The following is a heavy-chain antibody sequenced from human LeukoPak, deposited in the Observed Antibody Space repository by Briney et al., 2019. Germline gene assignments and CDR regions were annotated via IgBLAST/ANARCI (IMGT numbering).Heavy chain of an antibody. D-gene: IGHD6-19*01. CDR1: GGSISSANYY. CDR3: ARHVEIAVAGPIDY. V-gene: IGHV4-61*02. J-gene: IGHJ4*02. Sequence: SETLSLTCTVSGGSISSANYYWSWIRQPAGKGLEWIGRIYTSGSTNYNPSLKSRVTILVDTSKNQFSLKLSSVTAADTAVYYCARHVEIAVAGPIDYWGQGTLVTVSS. CDR2: IYTSGST.